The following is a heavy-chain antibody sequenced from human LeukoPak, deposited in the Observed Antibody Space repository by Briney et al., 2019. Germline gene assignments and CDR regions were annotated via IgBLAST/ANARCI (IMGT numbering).Heavy chain of an antibody. J-gene: IGHJ4*02. Sequence: PGGSLRLSCAASGFTFSSYGMHWVRQAPGKGLEWVAVISYDGSNKYYADSVKGRFTISRDNSKNTLYLQMNSLRAEDTAVYYCAKASLRYFDWLSHFDYWGQGTLVTVSS. CDR3: AKASLRYFDWLSHFDY. CDR1: GFTFSSYG. CDR2: ISYDGSNK. D-gene: IGHD3-9*01. V-gene: IGHV3-30*18.